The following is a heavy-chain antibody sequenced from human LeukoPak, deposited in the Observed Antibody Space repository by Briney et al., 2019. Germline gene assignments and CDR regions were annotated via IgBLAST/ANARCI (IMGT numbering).Heavy chain of an antibody. CDR3: ASGTFDDYGDYDRGDYFDH. CDR2: IYYSGLT. D-gene: IGHD4-17*01. V-gene: IGHV4-39*02. J-gene: IGHJ4*02. Sequence: PSETLSLTCTVSGASISSSSASWGWVRQPPGKGPEWIGSIYYSGLTYDTPSLKIRVSMSFNPTKNPFSLKVSSVTAADTAVYYCASGTFDDYGDYDRGDYFDHWGQGTLVTVSS. CDR1: GASISSSSAS.